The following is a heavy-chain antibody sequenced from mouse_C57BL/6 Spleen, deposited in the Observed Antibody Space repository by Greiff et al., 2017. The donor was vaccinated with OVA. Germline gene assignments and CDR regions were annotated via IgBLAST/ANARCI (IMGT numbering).Heavy chain of an antibody. Sequence: EVKLQESGPELVKPGASVKISCKASGYSFTGYYMNWVKQSPEKSLEWIGEINPSTGGTTYNQKFKAKATLTVDKSSSTAYMQLKSLTSEDSAVYYCARRVGYNAMDYWGQGTSVTVSS. D-gene: IGHD3-2*02. CDR3: ARRVGYNAMDY. J-gene: IGHJ4*01. CDR1: GYSFTGYY. CDR2: INPSTGGT. V-gene: IGHV1-42*01.